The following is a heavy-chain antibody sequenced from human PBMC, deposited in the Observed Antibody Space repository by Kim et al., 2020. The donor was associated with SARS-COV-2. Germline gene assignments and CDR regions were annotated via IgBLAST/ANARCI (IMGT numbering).Heavy chain of an antibody. CDR3: ARVDQGGYYYYGMDV. V-gene: IGHV1-3*01. J-gene: IGHJ6*02. Sequence: KFQGRVTITRDTSASTAYMELSSLRSEDTAVYYCARVDQGGYYYYGMDVWGQGTTVTVSS. D-gene: IGHD2-2*01.